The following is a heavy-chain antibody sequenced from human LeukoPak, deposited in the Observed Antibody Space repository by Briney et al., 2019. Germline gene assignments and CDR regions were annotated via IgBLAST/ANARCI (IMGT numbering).Heavy chain of an antibody. CDR3: ARGNNWNRPMDY. V-gene: IGHV3-11*06. CDR2: ISSSSSYT. J-gene: IGHJ4*02. D-gene: IGHD1-20*01. Sequence: PGGSLRLSCAASGFTFSDYEFNWVRQAPGKGLEWVSYISSSSSYTNYADSVKGRFTISRDNAKNSLYLQMNSLRAEDTAVYYCARGNNWNRPMDYWGQGTLVTVSS. CDR1: GFTFSDYE.